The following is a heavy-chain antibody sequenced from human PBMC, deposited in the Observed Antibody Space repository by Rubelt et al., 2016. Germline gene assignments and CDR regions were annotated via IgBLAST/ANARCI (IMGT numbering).Heavy chain of an antibody. J-gene: IGHJ3*02. Sequence: QVQLVQSGAEVKKPGASVKVSCKASGYTFTSYAMHWVRQAPGQRLEWMGWINAGNGNTKCSQKFQGRVTITRDTSASPAYRELSSLRSEDTAVYYCARGARRYSMDPRNAFDIWGQGTMVTVSS. CDR3: ARGARRYSMDPRNAFDI. CDR2: INAGNGNT. CDR1: GYTFTSYA. V-gene: IGHV1-3*01. D-gene: IGHD4-11*01.